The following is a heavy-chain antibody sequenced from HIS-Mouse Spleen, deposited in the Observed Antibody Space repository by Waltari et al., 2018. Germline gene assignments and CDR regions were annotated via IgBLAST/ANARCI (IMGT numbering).Heavy chain of an antibody. CDR1: GFTFSSSG. Sequence: QVQLVESGGGVGQPGRSLRLSCAASGFTFSSSGLRWVRQAPGKGLEWVAVISYDGSNKYYADSVKGRFTISRDNSKNTLYLQMNSLRAEDTAVYYCAKDRGSPLYFDYWGQGTLVTVSS. J-gene: IGHJ4*02. D-gene: IGHD1-26*01. CDR2: ISYDGSNK. CDR3: AKDRGSPLYFDY. V-gene: IGHV3-30*18.